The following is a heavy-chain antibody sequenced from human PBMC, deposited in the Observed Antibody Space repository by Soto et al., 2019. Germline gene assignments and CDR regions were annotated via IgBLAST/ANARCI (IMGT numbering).Heavy chain of an antibody. CDR2: ISYDGSNK. V-gene: IGHV3-30*18. CDR3: AKDLRDEDSGSYTTHGDY. Sequence: QVQLVESGGGVVQPGRSLRLSCAASGFTFSSYGMHWVRQAPGKGLEWVAVISYDGSNKYYADSVKGRFTISRDNSKNTLYLQMNSLRAEDTAVYYCAKDLRDEDSGSYTTHGDYWGQGTLVTVSS. J-gene: IGHJ4*02. CDR1: GFTFSSYG. D-gene: IGHD1-26*01.